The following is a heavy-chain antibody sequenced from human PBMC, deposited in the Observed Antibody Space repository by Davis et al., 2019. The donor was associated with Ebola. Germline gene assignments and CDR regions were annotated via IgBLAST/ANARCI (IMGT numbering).Heavy chain of an antibody. CDR2: IFTGDSDT. Sequence: GESLKISCQDSGNSFSSHWIAWVRQKPGKGLEWMGIIFTGDSDTRYSPSFRGQVTISTDKSFKTAFLQWSSLKASDTAIYYCATLRRTITGMDDGFDIWGQGTMVTVSS. CDR3: ATLRRTITGMDDGFDI. CDR1: GNSFSSHW. V-gene: IGHV5-51*01. D-gene: IGHD1-20*01. J-gene: IGHJ3*02.